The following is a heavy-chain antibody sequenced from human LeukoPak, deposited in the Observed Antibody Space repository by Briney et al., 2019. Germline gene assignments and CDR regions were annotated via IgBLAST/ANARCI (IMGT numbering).Heavy chain of an antibody. CDR1: GFSFGDYS. CDR2: IRSKAYGGTT. D-gene: IGHD1-26*01. Sequence: GGSLRLSCTSSGFSFGDYSMTWVRQAPGKGLEWVGFIRSKAYGGTTEYAASVKGRFAISRDDSKSIAYLQMNSLKTEDTAVYHCASRSGRQWLPYFDYWGQGTLVTVSS. CDR3: ASRSGRQWLPYFDY. J-gene: IGHJ4*02. V-gene: IGHV3-49*04.